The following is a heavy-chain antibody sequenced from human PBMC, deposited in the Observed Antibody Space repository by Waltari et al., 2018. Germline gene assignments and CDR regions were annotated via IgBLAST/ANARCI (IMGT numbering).Heavy chain of an antibody. CDR2: IPPTGGV. Sequence: QVQLQESCPGLVQPSETLSLTCNVSGGSTRNFYWTWIRQPAGKRLEWIGRIPPTGGVNYNPSLKSRVTMSLDMSKNQFSLRLKSVTAADTALYFCARGGAVRPWGSDRWGQGTLVTVSS. CDR3: ARGGAVRPWGSDR. J-gene: IGHJ5*02. D-gene: IGHD6-6*01. V-gene: IGHV4-4*07. CDR1: GGSTRNFY.